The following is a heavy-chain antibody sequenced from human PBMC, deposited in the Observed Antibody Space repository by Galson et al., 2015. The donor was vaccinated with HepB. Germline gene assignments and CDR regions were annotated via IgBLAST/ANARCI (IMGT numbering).Heavy chain of an antibody. V-gene: IGHV4-31*03. D-gene: IGHD3-10*01. CDR3: ARDYLAGNAFDI. Sequence: LSLTCTVSGGSISNGGYYWSWIRQHPGKGLEWIGYIYYSGSTYYNPSLKSRVTISVDTSKNQFSLKLSSVTAADTAVYYCARDYLAGNAFDIWGQGTMVTVSS. CDR1: GGSISNGGYY. CDR2: IYYSGST. J-gene: IGHJ3*02.